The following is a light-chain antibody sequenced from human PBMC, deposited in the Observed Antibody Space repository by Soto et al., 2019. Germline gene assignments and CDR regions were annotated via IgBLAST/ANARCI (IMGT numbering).Light chain of an antibody. CDR2: DVS. CDR3: SSYTSSSTSG. Sequence: QSVLTQPASVSGSPGQSITIPCPGTSNDVGGYNYVSWYQQHPGKAPKLMIYDVSNRPSGVSNRFSGSKSGNTASLTISGLQAEDEADYYCSSYTSSSTSGFGTGTKVTVL. CDR1: SNDVGGYNY. J-gene: IGLJ1*01. V-gene: IGLV2-14*01.